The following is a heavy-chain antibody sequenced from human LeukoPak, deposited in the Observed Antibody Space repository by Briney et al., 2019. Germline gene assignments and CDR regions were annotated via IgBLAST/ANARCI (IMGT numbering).Heavy chain of an antibody. J-gene: IGHJ6*03. D-gene: IGHD5-18*01. CDR1: GGSLSSYY. Sequence: PWYTVSLTCTVSGGSLSSYYWSWIRQPPGKGLEWIGYIYYPGCTNYNPSLKSRVTISVDTSKNQFSLKLSPVTAADTAVYYCASWSDTMDVWGKGTTVTVSS. CDR2: IYYPGCT. CDR3: ASWSDTMDV. V-gene: IGHV4-59*08.